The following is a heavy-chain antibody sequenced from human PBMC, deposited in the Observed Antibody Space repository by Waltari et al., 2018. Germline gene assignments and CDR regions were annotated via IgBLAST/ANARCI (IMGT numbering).Heavy chain of an antibody. V-gene: IGHV1-69*13. D-gene: IGHD6-13*01. CDR3: ARVEQQLVNPGYNWFDP. CDR2: IIPIFGTA. CDR1: GGTFSSYA. J-gene: IGHJ5*02. Sequence: QVQLVQSGAEVKKPGSSVKVSCKASGGTFSSYANSWVRQAPGQGLEWMGRIIPIFGTANYAQKFQGRVTITADKSTSTAYMELSSLRSEDTAVYYCARVEQQLVNPGYNWFDPWGQGTLVTVSS.